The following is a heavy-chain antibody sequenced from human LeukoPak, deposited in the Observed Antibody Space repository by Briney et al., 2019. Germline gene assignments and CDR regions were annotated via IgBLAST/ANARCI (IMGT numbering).Heavy chain of an antibody. CDR2: ITGSGGST. V-gene: IGHV3-23*01. CDR3: CKWGEYDVLTGYYVCDY. J-gene: IGHJ4*02. D-gene: IGHD3-9*01. Sequence: PGGSLRLSCAASGFTFSNYAMSWVRQAPGEGLEWVAAITGSGGSTYYADSVKGRFTISRDNSKNTVFLQMNSLRTEEEAVYYCCKWGEYDVLTGYYVCDYWGQGTLVTVSS. CDR1: GFTFSNYA.